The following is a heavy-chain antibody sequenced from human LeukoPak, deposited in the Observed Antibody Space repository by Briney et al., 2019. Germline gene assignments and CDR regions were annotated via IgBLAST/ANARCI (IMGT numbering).Heavy chain of an antibody. CDR3: ARYSGSYSNDF. CDR2: IGTAGDT. CDR1: GVTFSSYD. J-gene: IGHJ4*02. V-gene: IGHV3-13*01. D-gene: IGHD1-26*01. Sequence: GGSLRLSCAASGVTFSSYDMHWVRQATGKGLEWVSAIGTAGDTYYPGSVKGRFTISRDNAKNSLYLQMNSLRAEDTAVYYCARYSGSYSNDFWGQGTLVTVSS.